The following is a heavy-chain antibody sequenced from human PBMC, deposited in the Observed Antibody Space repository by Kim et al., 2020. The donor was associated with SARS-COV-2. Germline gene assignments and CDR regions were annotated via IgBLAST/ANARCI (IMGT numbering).Heavy chain of an antibody. CDR3: AREGYFGTGIYYNFWYFDL. CDR2: IYSSGST. J-gene: IGHJ2*01. D-gene: IGHD3-10*01. V-gene: IGHV4-4*07. CDR1: GGSINSFY. Sequence: SETLSLTCTVSGGSINSFYWSWIRQPAGKGLEWIGRIYSSGSTNYNPSLKSRVTMSLDTSKNQFSLNLNSVTAADSAVYFCAREGYFGTGIYYNFWYFDLWGRGTLVTVSS.